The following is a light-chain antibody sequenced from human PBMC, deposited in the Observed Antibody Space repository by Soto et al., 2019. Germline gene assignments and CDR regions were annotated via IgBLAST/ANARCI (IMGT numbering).Light chain of an antibody. CDR3: QQSNTFTFT. V-gene: IGKV1-12*01. CDR2: GAS. J-gene: IGKJ3*01. Sequence: IQMTQYPSSVSASFGDRVTITCRASQGISYWLAWYQQRPGRAPKLLIYGASTLQSGVPSRFSGSGSGTDGTITISSLQKEDGATYYCQQSNTFTFTFGPGTKVDIK. CDR1: QGISYW.